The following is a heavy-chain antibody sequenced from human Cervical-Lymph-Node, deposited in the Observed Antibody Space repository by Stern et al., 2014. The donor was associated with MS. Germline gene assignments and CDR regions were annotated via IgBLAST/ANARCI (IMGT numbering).Heavy chain of an antibody. CDR3: ARDNFEYSTESFDY. V-gene: IGHV3-21*01. J-gene: IGHJ4*02. CDR1: GFTFSSYS. CDR2: ISSSSSYI. Sequence: VQLVESGGGLVKPGGSLRLSCAASGFTFSSYSMNWVRKAPGKGLEWVSSISSSSSYIYYADSVKGRFTISRDNAKNSLYLQMNSLRAEDTAVYYCARDNFEYSTESFDYWGQGTLVTVSS. D-gene: IGHD6-6*01.